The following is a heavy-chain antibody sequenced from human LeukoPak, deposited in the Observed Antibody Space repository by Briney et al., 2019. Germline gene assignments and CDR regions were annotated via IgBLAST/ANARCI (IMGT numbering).Heavy chain of an antibody. CDR2: ISSSSSYI. J-gene: IGHJ4*02. V-gene: IGHV3-21*04. Sequence: GGSLRLSCAASGFTFSSYSMNWVRRAPGKGLEWVSSISSSSSYIYYADSVKGRFTISRDNSQNTLSLQMNSLRAGDTAVYYCAKDRGYWGQGTLVTVSS. CDR1: GFTFSSYS. CDR3: AKDRGY.